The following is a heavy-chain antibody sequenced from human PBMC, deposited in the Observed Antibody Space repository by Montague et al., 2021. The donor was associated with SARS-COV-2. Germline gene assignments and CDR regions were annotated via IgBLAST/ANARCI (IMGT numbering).Heavy chain of an antibody. V-gene: IGHV3-23*03. Sequence: SLRLSCAASGFTFSEFAMSWVRQAPGKGLEWVSIIYAGGSNKYYADSVKGRFTVSRDNSNSSLYLQMNSLRSEDTGVYFCTKVPRSIGNHHHDQWGQGTLVTVSS. CDR1: GFTFSEFA. J-gene: IGHJ4*02. CDR2: IYAGGSNK. D-gene: IGHD6-6*01. CDR3: TKVPRSIGNHHHDQ.